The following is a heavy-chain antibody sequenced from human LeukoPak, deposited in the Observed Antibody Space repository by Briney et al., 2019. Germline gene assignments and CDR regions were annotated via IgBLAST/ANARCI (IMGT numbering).Heavy chain of an antibody. J-gene: IGHJ4*02. Sequence: PSETLSLPCTVSGGSISSSSYYWGWIRQPPGKGLEWIGSIYYSGSTYYNPSLKSRVTISVDTSKNQFSLKLSSVTAADTAVYYCARRESLATAGTYYFDYWGQGTLVTVSS. D-gene: IGHD6-13*01. CDR2: IYYSGST. CDR1: GGSISSSSYY. CDR3: ARRESLATAGTYYFDY. V-gene: IGHV4-39*01.